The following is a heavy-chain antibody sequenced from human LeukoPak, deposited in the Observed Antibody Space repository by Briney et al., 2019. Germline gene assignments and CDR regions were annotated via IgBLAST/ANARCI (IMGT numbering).Heavy chain of an antibody. CDR2: LSGGGVNT. V-gene: IGHV3-23*01. J-gene: IGHJ5*02. Sequence: GGSLRLSCAASGFTFSSYGMSWVRQAPGKGLEWVSALSGGGVNTYYADSVKGRFTISRDNSKHTLYLQMNSLRPEDTAIYYCAKFPSSHIVVVVAATWGQGTLVTVSS. CDR3: AKFPSSHIVVVVAAT. CDR1: GFTFSSYG. D-gene: IGHD2-15*01.